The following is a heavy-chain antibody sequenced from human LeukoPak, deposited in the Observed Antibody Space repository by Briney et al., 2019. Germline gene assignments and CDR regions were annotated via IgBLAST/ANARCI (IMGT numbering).Heavy chain of an antibody. CDR1: DGSFSSYY. J-gene: IGHJ3*02. CDR2: IYYSGSS. V-gene: IGHV4-59*01. CDR3: VRGNYYDSRTYYRAFDI. D-gene: IGHD3-22*01. Sequence: SETLSLTCTVSDGSFSSYYWSWIRQPPGKGLEWIGYIYYSGSSNYNPSLKSRVTISVDTSKNHFSLKLSSVTAADTAVYYCVRGNYYDSRTYYRAFDIWGQGTMVTVSS.